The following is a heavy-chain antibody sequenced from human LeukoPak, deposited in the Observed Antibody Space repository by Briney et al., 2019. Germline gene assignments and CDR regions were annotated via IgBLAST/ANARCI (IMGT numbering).Heavy chain of an antibody. CDR3: TKHNPAVTPRYYYYMAV. Sequence: GGSLRLSCAGSGFTFSGSAIHWVRQSSGKGLEWVARIRSKPNGYATAYAASVEGRFTVSRDDSKNTAYLQMNNLKTEDTAVYSSTKHNPAVTPRYYYYMAVGGKGPTVTVSS. V-gene: IGHV3-73*01. D-gene: IGHD4-17*01. CDR1: GFTFSGSA. CDR2: IRSKPNGYAT. J-gene: IGHJ6*03.